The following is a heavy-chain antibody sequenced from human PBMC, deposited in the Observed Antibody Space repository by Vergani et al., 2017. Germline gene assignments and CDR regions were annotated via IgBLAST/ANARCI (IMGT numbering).Heavy chain of an antibody. J-gene: IGHJ2*01. CDR1: GGSISSYY. Sequence: QVQLQESGPGLVKPSETLSLTCTVSGGSISSYYWSWIRQPPGKVLEWIGYSYYSGRTNYNPSLKSRVTISVDTSKNQFALKLSSVTAADTAVYYCARDSGKVPAKPTWYFDLWGRGTLVTVSS. CDR2: SYYSGRT. V-gene: IGHV4-59*01. CDR3: ARDSGKVPAKPTWYFDL.